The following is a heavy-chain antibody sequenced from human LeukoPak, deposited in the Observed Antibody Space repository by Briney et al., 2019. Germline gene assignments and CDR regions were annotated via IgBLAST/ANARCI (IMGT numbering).Heavy chain of an antibody. CDR1: GFTVSSNY. CDR3: AKSVGATRFWTVNY. D-gene: IGHD1-26*01. Sequence: GGSLRLSCAASGFTVSSNYMSWVRQAPGKGLEWVSVIYSGGSTYYADSVKGRFTISRDNSKNTLYLQVNSLRAEDTAVYYCAKSVGATRFWTVNYWGQGTLVTVSS. V-gene: IGHV3-53*01. J-gene: IGHJ4*02. CDR2: IYSGGST.